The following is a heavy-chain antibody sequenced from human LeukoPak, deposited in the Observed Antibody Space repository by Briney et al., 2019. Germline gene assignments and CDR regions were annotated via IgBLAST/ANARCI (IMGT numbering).Heavy chain of an antibody. D-gene: IGHD7-27*01. CDR2: IYYFGGT. J-gene: IGHJ4*02. V-gene: IGHV4-59*01. CDR1: GGSIDTYY. CDR3: AKLGSPRAY. Sequence: PSETLSLTCTVSGGSIDTYYWSWIRQPPGKGLEWIGYIYYFGGTDYDPSLKSRVTISVDTSKNQFSLSLRSVTAADTAVYYCAKLGSPRAYWGQGILVRVSS.